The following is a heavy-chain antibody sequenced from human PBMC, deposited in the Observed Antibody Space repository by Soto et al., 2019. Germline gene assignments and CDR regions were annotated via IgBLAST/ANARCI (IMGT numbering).Heavy chain of an antibody. Sequence: SQTLSLTCAISGDSVSSNSAAWNWIRQSPSRGLEWLGRTYYRSKWYNDYAVSVKSRITINPDTSKNQFSLQLNSVTPEDTAVYYCAREGSVSSSDYYAYYYGMDVWGLGTTVTVSS. V-gene: IGHV6-1*01. CDR3: AREGSVSSSDYYAYYYGMDV. D-gene: IGHD3-10*01. CDR2: TYYRSKWYN. J-gene: IGHJ6*02. CDR1: GDSVSSNSAA.